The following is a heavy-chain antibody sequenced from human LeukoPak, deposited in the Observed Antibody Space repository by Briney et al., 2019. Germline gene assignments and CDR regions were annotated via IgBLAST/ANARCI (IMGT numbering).Heavy chain of an antibody. CDR1: GFTFSSYA. Sequence: GGSLRLSCAASGFTFSSYAMSWVRQAPGKGLEWVSAISGSGGSTYYADSVKGRFTISRDNSKNTLYLQMNSLRAEDTAVYYCAKLVVAATLSDGWFDPWGQGTLVTVSS. CDR2: ISGSGGST. CDR3: AKLVVAATLSDGWFDP. J-gene: IGHJ5*02. V-gene: IGHV3-23*01. D-gene: IGHD2-15*01.